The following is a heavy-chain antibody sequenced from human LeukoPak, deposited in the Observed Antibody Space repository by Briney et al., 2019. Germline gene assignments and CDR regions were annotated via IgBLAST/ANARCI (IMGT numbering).Heavy chain of an antibody. CDR3: ARDNFWSGYPFYYYYYYMDV. J-gene: IGHJ6*03. CDR2: ISAYNGNT. Sequence: ASVKVSCKASGYTFTSYGISWVRQAPGQGLEWMGWISAYNGNTNYAQKLQGRVTMTTDTSTSTAYMELRRLRSDDTAVYYCARDNFWSGYPFYYYYYYMDVWGKGTTVTVSS. CDR1: GYTFTSYG. D-gene: IGHD3-3*01. V-gene: IGHV1-18*01.